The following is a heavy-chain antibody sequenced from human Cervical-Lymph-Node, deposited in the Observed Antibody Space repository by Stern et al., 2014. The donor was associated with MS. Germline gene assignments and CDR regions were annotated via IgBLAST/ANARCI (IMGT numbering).Heavy chain of an antibody. Sequence: QVQLMQSGAEVKKPGSSVKVSCKASGGTFSTYPIIWVRQAPGQGLEWMGGIIPVFGTANYVQTFQGGLTITAADCSSTDYMEWSSLRSEDTAVYYCASPVTLTVGAMDVWGQGTTITVSS. CDR1: GGTFSTYP. V-gene: IGHV1-69*01. CDR3: ASPVTLTVGAMDV. CDR2: IIPVFGTA. J-gene: IGHJ6*02. D-gene: IGHD4-17*01.